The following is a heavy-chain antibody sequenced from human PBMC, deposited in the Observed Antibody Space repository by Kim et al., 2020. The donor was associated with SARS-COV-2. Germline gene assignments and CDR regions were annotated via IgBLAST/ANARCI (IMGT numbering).Heavy chain of an antibody. CDR1: GYTFTSYY. V-gene: IGHV1-46*01. J-gene: IGHJ6*03. D-gene: IGHD3-3*01. Sequence: ASVKVSCKASGYTFTSYYMHWVRQAPGQGLEWMGIINPSGGSTSYAQKFQGRVTMTRDTSTSTVYMELSSLRSEDTAVYYCARDRITIFGVAYFDRHHYYMDVWGKGTTVTVSS. CDR3: ARDRITIFGVAYFDRHHYYMDV. CDR2: INPSGGST.